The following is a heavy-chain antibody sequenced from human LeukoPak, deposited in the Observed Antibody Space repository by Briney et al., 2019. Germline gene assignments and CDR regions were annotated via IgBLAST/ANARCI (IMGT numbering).Heavy chain of an antibody. CDR2: IYYSGST. J-gene: IGHJ4*02. D-gene: IGHD1-26*01. CDR3: ASHPSGSYGQVDC. Sequence: PSETLSLTCTVSGGSISHYHWSWIRQPPGKGLEWIGYIYYSGSTNYNPSLKSRVTISLDTSKNQFSLKLSSVTAADTAVYYCASHPSGSYGQVDCWGQGTLVTVSS. V-gene: IGHV4-59*01. CDR1: GGSISHYH.